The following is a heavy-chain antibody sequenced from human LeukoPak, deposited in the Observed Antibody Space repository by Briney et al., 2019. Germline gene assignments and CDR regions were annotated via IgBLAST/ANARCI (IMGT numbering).Heavy chain of an antibody. D-gene: IGHD6-19*01. J-gene: IGHJ4*02. CDR1: GYSFSNYW. V-gene: IGHV5-51*01. Sequence: GESLKISCKGSGYSFSNYWIACVRQMPGKGLECMGIIYPGDSDPRYSPSFQGQVTISADKSISTAYLQWSSLKASDTAIYYCARPRSSGWPYFDFWGQGTLVTVYS. CDR3: ARPRSSGWPYFDF. CDR2: IYPGDSDP.